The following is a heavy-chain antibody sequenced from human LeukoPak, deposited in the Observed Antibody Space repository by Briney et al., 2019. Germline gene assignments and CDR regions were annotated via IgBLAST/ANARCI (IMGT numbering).Heavy chain of an antibody. CDR2: IRYDGSNK. J-gene: IGHJ4*02. D-gene: IGHD2-2*01. CDR1: GFTFSSYG. V-gene: IGHV3-30*02. CDR3: AKMSQYQLLSDY. Sequence: GGPLRLSCAASGFTFSSYGMHWVRQAPGKGLDWVAFIRYDGSNKYYADSVKGRFTISRDNSKNTLYLQMNSLRAEDTAVYYCAKMSQYQLLSDYWGQGTLVTVSS.